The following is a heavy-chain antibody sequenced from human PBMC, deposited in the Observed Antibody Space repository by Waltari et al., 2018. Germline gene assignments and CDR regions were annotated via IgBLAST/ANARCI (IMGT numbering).Heavy chain of an antibody. D-gene: IGHD3-10*01. CDR2: MYYRGTT. Sequence: ESGPGLVKPSETLSLNCAVSNFYISNGYYWGWIRQPPGKGLEWIGSMYYRGTTYYNPSLKGRVTISVDTSKNNLFLNLNSVTAADTAVYYCARDVEGDGVLYGSPRRFDYWGQGILVTVSS. J-gene: IGHJ4*02. CDR1: NFYISNGYY. CDR3: ARDVEGDGVLYGSPRRFDY. V-gene: IGHV4-38-2*02.